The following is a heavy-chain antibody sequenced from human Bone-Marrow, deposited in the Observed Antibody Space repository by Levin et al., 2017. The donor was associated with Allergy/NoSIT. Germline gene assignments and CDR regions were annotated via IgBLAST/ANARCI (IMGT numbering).Heavy chain of an antibody. CDR3: ARDMRLMDWLASQYYFGLNV. V-gene: IGHV1-69*13. CDR1: GGTFRTYA. CDR2: ILFGTT. Sequence: GASVKVSCKLSGGTFRTYAMSWVRQAPGQGLEWMGGILFGTTDYAEEFQGRVTITADESTWTVYMELSSLRPEDTAVYYCARDMRLMDWLASQYYFGLNVWGQGTTIIVSS. J-gene: IGHJ6*02. D-gene: IGHD3/OR15-3a*01.